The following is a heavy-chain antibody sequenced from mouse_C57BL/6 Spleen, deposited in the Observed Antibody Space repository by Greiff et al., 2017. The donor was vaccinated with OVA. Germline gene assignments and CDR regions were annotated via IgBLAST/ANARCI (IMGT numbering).Heavy chain of an antibody. CDR3: ASPLITTVAYYAMDY. J-gene: IGHJ4*01. CDR2: IWSGGST. V-gene: IGHV2-2*01. D-gene: IGHD1-1*01. Sequence: QVQLKESGPGLVQPSQSLSITCTVSGFSLTSYGVHWVRQSPGKGLEWLGVIWSGGSTDYNAAFISRLSISKDNSKSQVFFKMNSLQADDTAIYYCASPLITTVAYYAMDYWGQGTSVTVSS. CDR1: GFSLTSYG.